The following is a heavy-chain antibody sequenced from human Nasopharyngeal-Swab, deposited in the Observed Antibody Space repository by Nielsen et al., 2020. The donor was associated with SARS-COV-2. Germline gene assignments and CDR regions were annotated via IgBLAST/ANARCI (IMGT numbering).Heavy chain of an antibody. CDR3: ARRNLYYDFWSGYYYYFDY. D-gene: IGHD3-3*01. V-gene: IGHV3-7*01. CDR1: GFTFSSYW. J-gene: IGHJ4*02. Sequence: GGSLRLSCVASGFTFSSYWMSWVRQAPGKGLEWVANIKQDGSEKYYVDSVKGRFTISRDNAKNSLYLQMNSLRAEDTAVYYCARRNLYYDFWSGYYYYFDYWGQGTLVTVSS. CDR2: IKQDGSEK.